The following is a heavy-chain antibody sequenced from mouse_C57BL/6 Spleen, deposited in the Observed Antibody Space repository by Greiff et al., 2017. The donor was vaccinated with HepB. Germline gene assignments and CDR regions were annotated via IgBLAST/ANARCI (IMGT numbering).Heavy chain of an antibody. D-gene: IGHD1-1*01. CDR3: TTFPTVVPFAY. V-gene: IGHV14-4*01. CDR2: IDPENGDT. CDR1: GFNIKDDY. Sequence: VQLQHSGAELVRPGASVKLSCTASGFNIKDDYMHWVKQRPEQGLEWIGWIDPENGDTEYASKFQGKATITADTSSNTAYLQLSSLTSEDTAVYYCTTFPTVVPFAYWGQGTLVTVSA. J-gene: IGHJ3*01.